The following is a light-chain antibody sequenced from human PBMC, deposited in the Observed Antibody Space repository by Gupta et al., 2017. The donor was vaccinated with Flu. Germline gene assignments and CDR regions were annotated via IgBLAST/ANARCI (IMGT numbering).Light chain of an antibody. Sequence: DIQLTQSPSFLSASVGDRVTITCRASQGITSHLAWYQQKPGKAPKVLIYAASTLQSGVPSRFSGSGSGTEFTLTISSLQPEDFATYDCQQLNSDPRTFGQWTKLEIK. V-gene: IGKV1-9*01. J-gene: IGKJ2*02. CDR1: QGITSH. CDR3: QQLNSDPRT. CDR2: AAS.